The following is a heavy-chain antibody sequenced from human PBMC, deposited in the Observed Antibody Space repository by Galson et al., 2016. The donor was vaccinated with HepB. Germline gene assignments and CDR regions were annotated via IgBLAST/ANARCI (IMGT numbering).Heavy chain of an antibody. V-gene: IGHV5-10-1*01. J-gene: IGHJ6*03. CDR2: IDPSDSDT. CDR1: GSSFTNYW. Sequence: QSGAEAKKPGESLRISCTGSGSSFTNYWNTWVRQMPGKGLEWMGTIDPSDSDTNYSPSFQGHVTISADKSISTAYLQWSSLKASDTAMYYCARRSGVAATDYYYYYMDVWGKGTTVTVSS. CDR3: ARRSGVAATDYYYYYMDV. D-gene: IGHD2-15*01.